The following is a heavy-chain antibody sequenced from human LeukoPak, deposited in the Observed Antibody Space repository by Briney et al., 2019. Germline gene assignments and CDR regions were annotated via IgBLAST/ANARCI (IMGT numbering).Heavy chain of an antibody. CDR2: ISSTSSTI. CDR3: ARSLAMDV. J-gene: IGHJ6*02. Sequence: GGSLRLSCAASGFTFSTYTMNWVRQAPGKGLEWVSCISSTSSTIYYTDSVEGRFTISRDNAKNPLYLQMNSLRDEDTAVYYCARSLAMDVWGQGTTVTVSS. V-gene: IGHV3-48*02. CDR1: GFTFSTYT.